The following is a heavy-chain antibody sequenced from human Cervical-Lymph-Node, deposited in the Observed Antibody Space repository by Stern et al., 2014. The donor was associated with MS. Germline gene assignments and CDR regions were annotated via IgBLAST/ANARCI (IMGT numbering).Heavy chain of an antibody. CDR3: ARERQQYCNSEGCSYWYFDL. CDR1: GGSVSSTNW. CDR2: IYHSGAS. Sequence: QVQLQESGPGLVKPSGTLSLTCAVSGGSVSSTNWWSWVRQSPGKGLEWIGNIYHSGASTYRPSLRSRVSISLSNSKNLLSLHLTAVTAADTAVYYCARERQQYCNSEGCSYWYFDLWGRGTLVTVSS. V-gene: IGHV4-4*02. J-gene: IGHJ2*01. D-gene: IGHD2/OR15-2a*01.